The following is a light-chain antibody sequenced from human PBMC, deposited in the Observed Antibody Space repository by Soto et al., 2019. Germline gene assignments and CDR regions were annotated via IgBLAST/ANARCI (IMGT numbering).Light chain of an antibody. Sequence: EIVLTQSPGTLSLSPGERATLSCRASQSVSSSYLAWYQQKPGQAPRLLIYGASSMATGIPDRFSGSGSGTDFTLTISRLEPEDFAVYYCQQYGSPPLITFGQGTRLEIK. CDR1: QSVSSSY. J-gene: IGKJ5*01. V-gene: IGKV3-20*01. CDR3: QQYGSPPLIT. CDR2: GAS.